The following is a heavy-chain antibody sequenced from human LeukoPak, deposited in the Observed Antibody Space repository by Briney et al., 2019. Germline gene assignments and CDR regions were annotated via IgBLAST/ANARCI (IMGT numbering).Heavy chain of an antibody. CDR1: GFTFSSYA. CDR2: ISGSGGST. D-gene: IGHD3-3*01. J-gene: IGHJ6*02. CDR3: AKDHLLAWSGYYGDYYYYGMDV. V-gene: IGHV3-23*01. Sequence: GGSLRLSCAASGFTFSSYAMSWVRQAPGKGLEWVSAISGSGGSTYYADSVKGRFTISRDNSKNTLYLQMNSLRAEDTAVYYCAKDHLLAWSGYYGDYYYYGMDVWGQGTTVTVSS.